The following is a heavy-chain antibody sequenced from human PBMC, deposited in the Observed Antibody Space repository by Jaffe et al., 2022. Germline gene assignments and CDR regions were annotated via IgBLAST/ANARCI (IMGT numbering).Heavy chain of an antibody. CDR3: AGYWGSEVY. CDR2: IYYSGTT. V-gene: IGHV4-59*01. CDR1: GGSISSYY. D-gene: IGHD7-27*01. J-gene: IGHJ4*02. Sequence: QVQLEESGPGLVKPSETLSLTCTVSGGSISSYYCNWIRQPPGKGLEWIGNIYYSGTTNCNPSLKSRVTMSVDTSKNDCSLKVTSVTAADTAVYYCAGYWGSEVYWGQGTLVTVSS.